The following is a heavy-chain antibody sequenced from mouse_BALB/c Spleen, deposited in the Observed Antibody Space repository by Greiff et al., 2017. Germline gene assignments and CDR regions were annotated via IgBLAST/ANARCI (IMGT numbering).Heavy chain of an antibody. CDR3: ARGDYYRSFYAMDY. CDR2: ISSGGGST. D-gene: IGHD2-12*01. V-gene: IGHV5-12-1*01. CDR1: GFAFSSYD. J-gene: IGHJ4*01. Sequence: EVMLVESGGGLVKPGGSLKLSCAASGFAFSSYDMSWVRQTPEKRLEWVAYISSGGGSTYYPDTVKGRFTISRDNAKNTLYLQMSSLKSEDTAMYYCARGDYYRSFYAMDYWGQGTSVTVSS.